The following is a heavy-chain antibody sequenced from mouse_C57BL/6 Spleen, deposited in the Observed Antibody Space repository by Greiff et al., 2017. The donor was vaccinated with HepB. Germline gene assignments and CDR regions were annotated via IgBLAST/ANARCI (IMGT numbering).Heavy chain of an antibody. J-gene: IGHJ3*01. V-gene: IGHV2-2*01. Sequence: QVQLKESGPGLVQPSQSLSITCTVSGFSLTSYGVHWVRQSPGKGLEWLGVIWSGGSTDYNAAFISRLSISKDKSKSQVFFKMNSLQADDTAIYYCASLTGFAYWGQGTLVTVSA. CDR1: GFSLTSYG. CDR2: IWSGGST. CDR3: ASLTGFAY. D-gene: IGHD4-1*01.